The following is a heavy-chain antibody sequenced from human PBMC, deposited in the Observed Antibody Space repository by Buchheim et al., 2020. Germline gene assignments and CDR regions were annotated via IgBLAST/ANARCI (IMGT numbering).Heavy chain of an antibody. D-gene: IGHD3-16*01. CDR1: GFAFSNYD. J-gene: IGHJ6*02. Sequence: EVQLVDSGGGLVQPGESLRVSCAASGFAFSNYDMNWVRQAPGQGLEWVSYISSGGNSKYYADSVKGRFAFSRDNAKNYWNLQMNSRRVDDTGVYYCVDSSGSYYYGLDVWGQGTT. V-gene: IGHV3-48*03. CDR2: ISSGGNSK. CDR3: VDSSGSYYYGLDV.